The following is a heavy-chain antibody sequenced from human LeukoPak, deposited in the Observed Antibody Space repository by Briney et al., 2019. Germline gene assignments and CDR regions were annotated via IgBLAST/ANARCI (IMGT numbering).Heavy chain of an antibody. CDR2: IYSGGST. CDR1: GFTVSSNY. V-gene: IGHV3-53*01. J-gene: IGHJ4*02. Sequence: PGGSLRLSCAASGFTVSSNYMSWVRQAPGKGLEWVSVIYSGGSTYYADSVKGRFTISRDNSKNTLYLQMNSLRAADTAVYYCARDGTGSGSSFDYWGQGTLVTVSS. D-gene: IGHD3-10*01. CDR3: ARDGTGSGSSFDY.